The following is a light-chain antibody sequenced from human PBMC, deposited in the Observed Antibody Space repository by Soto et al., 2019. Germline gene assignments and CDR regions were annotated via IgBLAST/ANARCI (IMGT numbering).Light chain of an antibody. V-gene: IGLV3-1*01. CDR1: KLGDKY. J-gene: IGLJ1*01. Sequence: SYELTQPSSVSVSPGQTASITCSGEKLGDKYACWYQQKPAQSPVLVIYQDNKRPSGIPERFSGSNSGNTATLTISGTQTMDEADYYCQAWDSSTYVFGTGTKLTVL. CDR3: QAWDSSTYV. CDR2: QDN.